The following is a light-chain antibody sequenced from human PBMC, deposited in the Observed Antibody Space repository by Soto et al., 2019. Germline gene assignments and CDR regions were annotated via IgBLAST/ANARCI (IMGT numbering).Light chain of an antibody. CDR2: GAS. CDR1: ESVSSNY. J-gene: IGKJ1*01. CDR3: QQYGGAPWT. Sequence: EIVLTQSPGTLSLSPLEIATLSFMASESVSSNYLAWYQQKPGQAPRLLIYGASSRATGIPDRFSGSGSGTDFTLTIRRLEPEDFAVFYCQQYGGAPWTFGQGTKVDIK. V-gene: IGKV3-20*01.